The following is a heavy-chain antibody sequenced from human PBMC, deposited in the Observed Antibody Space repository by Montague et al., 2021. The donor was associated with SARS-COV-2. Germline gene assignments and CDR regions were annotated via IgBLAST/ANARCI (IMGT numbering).Heavy chain of an antibody. Sequence: YLSLSCSASGFTFSSYAMSWVRQAPGKGLEWVSVIYSGGSSTYYADSVKGRFTISRDNSKNTLYLQMNSLRAEDTAVYYCAKDVGATNTYYYYYGMDVWGQGTTVTVSS. D-gene: IGHD1-26*01. V-gene: IGHV3-23*03. J-gene: IGHJ6*02. CDR3: AKDVGATNTYYYYYGMDV. CDR2: IYSGGSST. CDR1: GFTFSSYA.